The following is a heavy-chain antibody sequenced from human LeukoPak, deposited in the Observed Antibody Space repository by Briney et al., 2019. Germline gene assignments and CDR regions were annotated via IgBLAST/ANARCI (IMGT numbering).Heavy chain of an antibody. J-gene: IGHJ4*02. D-gene: IGHD2-8*02. V-gene: IGHV3-23*01. CDR1: GFTFSNYA. Sequence: PGGSLRLSCAGSGFTFSNYAMRWFRQAPGQGLQWLSAISASGTSTYYADAVKGRLTISRDNSRNTLYLQMNSLRVEDTAVYYCAKPPPDSETGGSNPGYIDYWGQGTLVTVS. CDR2: ISASGTST. CDR3: AKPPPDSETGGSNPGYIDY.